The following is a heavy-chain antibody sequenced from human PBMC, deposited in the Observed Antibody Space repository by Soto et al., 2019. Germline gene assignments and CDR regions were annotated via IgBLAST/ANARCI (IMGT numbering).Heavy chain of an antibody. CDR3: ARDLGYCSSTSCLPENYYYGMDV. CDR1: GGSSSIYY. Sequence: SGTLPPTSTVPGGSSSIYYGSWIRQPPGKELKGIGYIYYSGSTNYNPSLKSRVTISVDTSKNQFSLKLSSVTAADTAVYYCARDLGYCSSTSCLPENYYYGMDVWGQGTTVTVSS. CDR2: IYYSGST. J-gene: IGHJ6*02. V-gene: IGHV4-59*01. D-gene: IGHD2-2*01.